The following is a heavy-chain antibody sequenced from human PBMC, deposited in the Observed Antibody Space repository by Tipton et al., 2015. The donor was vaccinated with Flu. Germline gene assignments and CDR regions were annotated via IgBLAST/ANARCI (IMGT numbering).Heavy chain of an antibody. CDR2: IIPILGIA. CDR1: GGTFSSYA. CDR3: ASTIARVIFPGYGMDV. D-gene: IGHD3-3*01. Sequence: QVQLVQSGAEVKKPGSSVKVSCKASGGTFSSYAISWVRQAPGQGLEWMGRIIPILGIANYAQKFQGRVTITADKSTSTAYMELSSLRSEDTAVYYCASTIARVIFPGYGMDVWGQGTTVTVSS. V-gene: IGHV1-69*09. J-gene: IGHJ6*02.